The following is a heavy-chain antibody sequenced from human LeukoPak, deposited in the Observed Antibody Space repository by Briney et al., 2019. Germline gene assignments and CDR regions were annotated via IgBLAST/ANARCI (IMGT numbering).Heavy chain of an antibody. CDR2: INPNSGGT. V-gene: IGHV1-2*02. CDR3: ARVGLLIGSGSFLAY. J-gene: IGHJ4*02. CDR1: GYTFTGYY. D-gene: IGHD3-10*02. Sequence: ASVKVSCKASGYTFTGYYMHWVRQAPGQGLEWMGWINPNSGGTNYAQKFQGRDTMTRDTSISTAYMELSRLRSDDTAVYYCARVGLLIGSGSFLAYWGQGTLVTVSS.